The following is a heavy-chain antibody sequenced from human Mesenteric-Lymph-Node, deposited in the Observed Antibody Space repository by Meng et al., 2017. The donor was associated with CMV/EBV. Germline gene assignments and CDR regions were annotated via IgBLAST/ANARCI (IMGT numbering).Heavy chain of an antibody. CDR1: GGSISSDNDT. CDR2: TSYRGESDN. CDR3: ACFGGLPPLW. V-gene: IGHV6-1*02. J-gene: IGHJ4*02. D-gene: IGHD6-25*01. Sequence: QLKQRQAGAGQVKASEAPARTFTISGGSISSDNDTRNGSRQPPSGGVEWVGRTSYRGESDNDYEVSVKSRISVNLDTSTNYLSLRRNTATPEDAAVYYCACFGGLPPLWWGQGTLVTVSS.